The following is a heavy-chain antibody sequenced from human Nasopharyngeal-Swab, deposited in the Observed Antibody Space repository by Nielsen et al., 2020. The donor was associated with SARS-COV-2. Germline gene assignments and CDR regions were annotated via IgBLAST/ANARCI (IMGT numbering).Heavy chain of an antibody. CDR2: ISYDGSNK. V-gene: IGHV3-30*18. J-gene: IGHJ4*02. Sequence: GGSLRLSCAASGFTFSSYGMHWVRQAPGKGLEWVVVISYDGSNKYYADSVKGRFTISRDNSKNTLYLQMNSLRAEDTAVYYCAKDSDYYGSGSPFYWGQGTLVTVSS. D-gene: IGHD3-10*01. CDR1: GFTFSSYG. CDR3: AKDSDYYGSGSPFY.